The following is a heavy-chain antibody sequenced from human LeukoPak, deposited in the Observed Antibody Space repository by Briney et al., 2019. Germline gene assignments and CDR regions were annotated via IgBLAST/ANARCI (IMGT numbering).Heavy chain of an antibody. CDR1: GGTFSSYA. CDR2: IIPIFGTA. CDR3: ARADRGWYPLDY. V-gene: IGHV1-69*13. J-gene: IGHJ4*02. D-gene: IGHD6-19*01. Sequence: ASVKVSCKASGGTFSSYAISWVRQAPGQGLEWMGGIIPIFGTANYAQKFQGRVTITADESTSTAYMELSSLRSEDTAVYYCARADRGWYPLDYWGQGTLVTVSS.